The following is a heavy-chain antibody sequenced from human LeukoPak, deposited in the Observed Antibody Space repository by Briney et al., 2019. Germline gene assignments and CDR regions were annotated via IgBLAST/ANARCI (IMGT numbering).Heavy chain of an antibody. V-gene: IGHV1-18*04. CDR2: ISAYTGNT. J-gene: IGHJ4*02. D-gene: IGHD3-16*01. CDR3: ARVGFGEVLFDY. Sequence: EASVKVSCKASGYTFTSYGISRVRQAPGQGLEWMGWISAYTGNTNYAQKLQGRVTMTTETSTSTAYMELRSLRSDDTAVYYCARVGFGEVLFDYWGQGTLVTVSS. CDR1: GYTFTSYG.